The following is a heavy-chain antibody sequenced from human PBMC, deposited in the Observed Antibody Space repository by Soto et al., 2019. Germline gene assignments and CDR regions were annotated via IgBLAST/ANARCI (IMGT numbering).Heavy chain of an antibody. Sequence: SETLSLTCTVSGGAISSYYWSWIRQPPGKGLEWIGYIYYSGSTNYNPSLKSRVTISVDTSKNQFSLKLSSVTAADTAVYYWARGSVGATGGFDYWGQGTLVTVSS. CDR1: GGAISSYY. CDR3: ARGSVGATGGFDY. V-gene: IGHV4-59*01. J-gene: IGHJ4*02. CDR2: IYYSGST. D-gene: IGHD1-26*01.